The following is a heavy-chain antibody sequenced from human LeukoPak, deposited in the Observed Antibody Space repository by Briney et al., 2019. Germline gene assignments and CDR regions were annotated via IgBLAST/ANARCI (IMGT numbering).Heavy chain of an antibody. V-gene: IGHV4-31*03. CDR2: INYSGST. CDR3: ARDEAIFGAGYYYGMDV. CDR1: GGSISSGGHY. D-gene: IGHD3-3*01. Sequence: PSQTLSLTCTVSGGSISSGGHYWSWIRQRPGKGLEWIGYINYSGSTYYNPSLESRVSISLDTSQNHFSLRLSSVTAADTAVYYCARDEAIFGAGYYYGMDVWGQGTTVTVSS. J-gene: IGHJ6*02.